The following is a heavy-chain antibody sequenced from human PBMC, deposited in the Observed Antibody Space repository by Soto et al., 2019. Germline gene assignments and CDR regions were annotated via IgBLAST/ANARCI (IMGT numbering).Heavy chain of an antibody. Sequence: EVQLLESGGGLVQPGGSLRLSCAASGFTFTTYAMRRVRQPPGKGLEWVSGISRSGDIPYYADSVKGRFTISRDQSKKTVYLQMNSLRAEDTALYYCAKVNSIVGDGDHDYWGQGTLVSVSS. CDR2: ISRSGDIP. J-gene: IGHJ4*02. D-gene: IGHD4-17*01. V-gene: IGHV3-23*01. CDR3: AKVNSIVGDGDHDY. CDR1: GFTFTTYA.